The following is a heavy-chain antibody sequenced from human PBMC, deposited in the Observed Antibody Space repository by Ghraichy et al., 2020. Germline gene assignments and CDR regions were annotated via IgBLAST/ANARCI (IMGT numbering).Heavy chain of an antibody. CDR2: ISSSSSYI. CDR3: ARARTPYSSGADDAFDI. J-gene: IGHJ3*02. D-gene: IGHD6-19*01. Sequence: GGSLRLSCAASGFTFSSYSMNWVRQAPGKGLEWVSSISSSSSYIYYADSVKGRFTISRDNAKNSLYLQMNSLRAEDTAVYYCARARTPYSSGADDAFDIWGQGTMVTVSS. CDR1: GFTFSSYS. V-gene: IGHV3-21*01.